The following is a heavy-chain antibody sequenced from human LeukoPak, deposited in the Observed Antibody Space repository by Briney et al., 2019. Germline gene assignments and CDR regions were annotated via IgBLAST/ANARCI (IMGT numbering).Heavy chain of an antibody. D-gene: IGHD5-18*01. CDR3: ARRRPDTSMVDY. Sequence: PSETLSLTCTASGGPISGYYWIWIRQPPGKGLEGIGNIYNSGSTYYNPSLKSRVTISIDTSKNQFSLKLSSVTAADTAVYYCARRRPDTSMVDYWGQGTLVLVSS. V-gene: IGHV4-59*08. CDR2: IYNSGST. J-gene: IGHJ4*02. CDR1: GGPISGYY.